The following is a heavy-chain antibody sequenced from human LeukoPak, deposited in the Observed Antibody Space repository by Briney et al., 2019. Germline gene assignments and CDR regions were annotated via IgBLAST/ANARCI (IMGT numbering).Heavy chain of an antibody. CDR2: FNATSGFT. J-gene: IGHJ4*02. V-gene: IGHV1-2*02. CDR3: ARAISAGSPITASDC. D-gene: IGHD2-15*01. Sequence: SVKISCKTSRYTFTASYMHSGRETPGQELEWMGWFNATSGFTNFDQNFEGRVTTTSDTSISTAYMKLSRLRSDDTAVYYCARAISAGSPITASDCWGQGTLVTVSS. CDR1: RYTFTASY.